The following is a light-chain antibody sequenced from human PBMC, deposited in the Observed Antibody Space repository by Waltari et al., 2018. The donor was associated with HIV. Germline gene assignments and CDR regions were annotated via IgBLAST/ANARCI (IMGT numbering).Light chain of an antibody. J-gene: IGLJ1*01. CDR3: SSYTSSSIPV. CDR1: GSDIGSYNF. V-gene: IGLV2-14*01. CDR2: EVS. Sequence: QSALTQPAYVSGSPGQSITISCTGTGSDIGSYNFVSWYQQQPGKAPKLMIYEVSNRPSGVSNRFSVANSGNTASLTISGLQAEDEADYYCSSYTSSSIPVFGTGTKVTVL.